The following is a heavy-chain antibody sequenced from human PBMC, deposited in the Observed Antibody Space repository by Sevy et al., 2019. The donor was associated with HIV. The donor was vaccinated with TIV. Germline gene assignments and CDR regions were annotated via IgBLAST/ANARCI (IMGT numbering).Heavy chain of an antibody. CDR3: ARQPYYDFWSGYYPSNYYYYYGMGV. J-gene: IGHJ6*02. Sequence: SETLSLTCTVSGGSISSSSYYWGWIRQPPGKGLEWIGSIYYSGSTYYNPSLKSRVTISIDTSKNQFSRKLSSVTAADTAVYYCARQPYYDFWSGYYPSNYYYYYGMGVWGQGTTVTVSS. CDR2: IYYSGST. V-gene: IGHV4-39*01. D-gene: IGHD3-3*01. CDR1: GGSISSSSYY.